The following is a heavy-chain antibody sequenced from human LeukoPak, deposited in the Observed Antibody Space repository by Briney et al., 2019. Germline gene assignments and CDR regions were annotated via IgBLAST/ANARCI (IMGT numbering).Heavy chain of an antibody. J-gene: IGHJ3*02. CDR1: GYTFTGYY. V-gene: IGHV1-69*05. CDR2: IIPIFGTA. Sequence: SVKVSCKASGYTFTGYYMHWVRQAPGQGLEWMGGIIPIFGTANYAQKFQGRVTITTDESTSTAYMELSSLRSEGTAVYYCARARAMRAAFDIWGQGTMVTVSS. CDR3: ARARAMRAAFDI.